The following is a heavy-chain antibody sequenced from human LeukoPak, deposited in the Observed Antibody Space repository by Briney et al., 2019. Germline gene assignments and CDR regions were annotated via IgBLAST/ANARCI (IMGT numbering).Heavy chain of an antibody. D-gene: IGHD2-2*01. J-gene: IGHJ4*02. V-gene: IGHV4-59*13. CDR1: HDSISTYS. CDR2: VSYSGTT. CDR3: AGRYCTSTMCYVGAVAGYEF. Sequence: PSETLSLTCTVSHDSISTYSWSWIRQPPGKGLECLGYVSYSGTTNYNPSLKSRVTMSVDTSKSQFSLTLRSVTAADTAVYYCAGRYCTSTMCYVGAVAGYEFWGQGALVTVSS.